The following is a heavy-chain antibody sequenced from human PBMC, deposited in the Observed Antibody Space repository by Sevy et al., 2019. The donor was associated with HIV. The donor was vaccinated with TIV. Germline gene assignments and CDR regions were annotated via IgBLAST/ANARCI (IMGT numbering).Heavy chain of an antibody. Sequence: GGSLRLSCAASGFTFSSYAMHWVRQAPGKGLEWVAVISYDGRNKYYADSVKGRFTISRDNSKNTLYLQMNSLRAEDTAVYYCAREACSSTGCFDFWGQGTLVTVSS. CDR2: ISYDGRNK. CDR1: GFTFSSYA. D-gene: IGHD2-2*01. V-gene: IGHV3-30*04. J-gene: IGHJ4*02. CDR3: AREACSSTGCFDF.